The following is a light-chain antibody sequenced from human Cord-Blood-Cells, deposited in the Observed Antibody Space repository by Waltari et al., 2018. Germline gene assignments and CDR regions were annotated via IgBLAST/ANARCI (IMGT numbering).Light chain of an antibody. CDR3: QQYYSTPRT. CDR2: WAS. CDR1: QGVLYSSNNKNY. Sequence: DIVMTQSPDSLAVSLGERATINRKPSQGVLYSSNNKNYLAWYQQKPGQPPKLLIYWASTRESGVPDRFSGSGSGTDFTLTISSLQAEDVAVYYCQQYYSTPRTFGQGTKVEIK. V-gene: IGKV4-1*01. J-gene: IGKJ1*01.